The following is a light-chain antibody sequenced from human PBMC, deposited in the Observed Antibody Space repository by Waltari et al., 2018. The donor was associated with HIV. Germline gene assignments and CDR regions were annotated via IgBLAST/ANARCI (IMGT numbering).Light chain of an antibody. Sequence: SYELTQPPSVSVSPGQTARITCSGDALPRKYAFWYQQKSGQAPVLVIYEDHRRPSGIPGRFSGSSSGTMATLTISGAQVEDEGDYYCYSTDDSGNPLAVFGGGTQLTVL. CDR1: ALPRKY. CDR2: EDH. J-gene: IGLJ7*01. V-gene: IGLV3-10*01. CDR3: YSTDDSGNPLAV.